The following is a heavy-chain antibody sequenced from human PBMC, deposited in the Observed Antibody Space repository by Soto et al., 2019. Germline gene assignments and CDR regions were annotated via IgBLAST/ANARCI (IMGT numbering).Heavy chain of an antibody. Sequence: QVQLQESGPGLVKPSQTLSLTCTVSGGSISSGGYYWSWIRQHPGKGLEWIGYIYYSGSTYYNPSLKRRVTISVDTSKNQCSLKLSSVTAADTAVYYCARDGVGATTQDYYYGMDVWGQGTTVTVSS. J-gene: IGHJ6*02. D-gene: IGHD1-26*01. CDR2: IYYSGST. V-gene: IGHV4-31*03. CDR3: ARDGVGATTQDYYYGMDV. CDR1: GGSISSGGYY.